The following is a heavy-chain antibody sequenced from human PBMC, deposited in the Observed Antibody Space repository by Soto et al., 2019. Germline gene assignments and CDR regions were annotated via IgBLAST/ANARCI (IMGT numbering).Heavy chain of an antibody. CDR1: GGSISSGGYY. J-gene: IGHJ4*02. Sequence: SETLSLTGTVSGGSISSGGYYWSWIRQHPGKGLEWIGYIYYSGSTYYNPSLKSRVTISVDTSKNQFSLKLSSVTAANTAVYYCARRGYQLLRDPFDYWGQGTLVTVSS. V-gene: IGHV4-31*03. CDR2: IYYSGST. CDR3: ARRGYQLLRDPFDY. D-gene: IGHD2-2*01.